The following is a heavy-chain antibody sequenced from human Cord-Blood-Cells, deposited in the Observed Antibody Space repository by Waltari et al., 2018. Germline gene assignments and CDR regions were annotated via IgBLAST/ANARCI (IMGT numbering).Heavy chain of an antibody. CDR3: AKDQDYGYFDY. V-gene: IGHV3-30*18. J-gene: IGHJ4*02. CDR2: ISYDGSNK. Sequence: QVQLVESGGGVVQPGRSLRLSCAASGFTFSSYGMHWVRQAPGKGLGWVAVISYDGSNKDYADSVKGRFTISRDNSKNTLYLQMNSLRAEDTAVYYCAKDQDYGYFDYWGQGTLVTVSS. D-gene: IGHD3-10*01. CDR1: GFTFSSYG.